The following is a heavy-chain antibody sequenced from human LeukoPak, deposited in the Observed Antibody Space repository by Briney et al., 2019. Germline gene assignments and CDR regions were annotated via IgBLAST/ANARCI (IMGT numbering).Heavy chain of an antibody. CDR2: INWNSDNI. CDR3: AKGGAAAGTFDY. CDR1: GFTFSSYA. V-gene: IGHV3-9*01. J-gene: IGHJ4*02. Sequence: QPGGSLRLSCAASGFTFSSYAMSWVRQAPGKGLEWVSGINWNSDNIGYADSVKGRFTISRDNAKDSLYLQMNSLRAEDTALYYCAKGGAAAGTFDYWGQGTLVTVSS. D-gene: IGHD6-25*01.